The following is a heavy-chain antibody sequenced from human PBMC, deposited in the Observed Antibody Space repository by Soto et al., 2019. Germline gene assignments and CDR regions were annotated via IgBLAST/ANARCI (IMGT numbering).Heavy chain of an antibody. J-gene: IGHJ4*02. V-gene: IGHV4-59*01. CDR2: IYYSGNT. CDR1: GGSISIYY. D-gene: IGHD5-12*01. CDR3: ARDSLGYGDFDY. Sequence: QVQLQESGPGLVKPSETLSLTCTVSGGSISIYYWNWIRQPPGKGLEWIGYIYYSGNTNYNPSLKNRSTLSVDTSKNQFSLKLSSVTAADTAVYYCARDSLGYGDFDYRGQGTLVTVSS.